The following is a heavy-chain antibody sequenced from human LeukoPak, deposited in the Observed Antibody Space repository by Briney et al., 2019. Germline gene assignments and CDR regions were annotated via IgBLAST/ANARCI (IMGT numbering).Heavy chain of an antibody. J-gene: IGHJ4*02. CDR3: ASLGYFDWLSEEFDY. CDR1: GFTFSSYA. Sequence: PGRSLRLSCAASGFTFSSYAMHWVRQAPGKGLEWVAVISYDGSNKYYADSVKGRFTISGDNSKNTLYLQMNSLRAEDTAVYYCASLGYFDWLSEEFDYWGQGTLVTVSS. CDR2: ISYDGSNK. D-gene: IGHD3-9*01. V-gene: IGHV3-30*04.